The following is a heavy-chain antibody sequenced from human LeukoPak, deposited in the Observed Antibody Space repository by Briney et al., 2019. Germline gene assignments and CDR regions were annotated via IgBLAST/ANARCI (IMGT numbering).Heavy chain of an antibody. CDR2: IYHSGST. J-gene: IGHJ3*02. CDR1: GGSISSYY. V-gene: IGHV4-59*12. Sequence: SSETLSLTCTVSGGSISSYYWSWIRQPPGKGLEWIGYIYHSGSTYYNSSLKSRVTISVDRSKNQFSLKLSSVTAADTAVYYCAREGYCSGGSCYPGAFDIWGQGTMVTVSS. CDR3: AREGYCSGGSCYPGAFDI. D-gene: IGHD2-15*01.